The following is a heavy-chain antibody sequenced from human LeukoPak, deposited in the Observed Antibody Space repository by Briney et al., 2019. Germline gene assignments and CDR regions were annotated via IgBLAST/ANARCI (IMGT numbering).Heavy chain of an antibody. V-gene: IGHV3-7*01. J-gene: IGHJ4*02. Sequence: GGSLRLSCAASGFTFSSYWMSWVRQAPGKGLEWVANIKQDGSETHYLDSVKGRLSISRDNAKNSLYLQINSLRAEDTAVYYCARGGGWDQLLCHYWGQGTLVTVSS. CDR1: GFTFSSYW. CDR2: IKQDGSET. CDR3: ARGGGWDQLLCHY. D-gene: IGHD2-2*01.